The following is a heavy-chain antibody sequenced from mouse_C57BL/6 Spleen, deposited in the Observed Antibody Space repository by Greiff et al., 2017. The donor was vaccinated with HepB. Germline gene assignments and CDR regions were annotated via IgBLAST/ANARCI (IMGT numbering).Heavy chain of an antibody. CDR3: ARGGYDYGEGFAY. J-gene: IGHJ3*01. CDR1: GYTFTSYW. V-gene: IGHV1-55*01. D-gene: IGHD2-4*01. CDR2: IYPGSGST. Sequence: QVQLQQSGAELVKPGASVKMSCKASGYTFTSYWITWVKQRPGQGLEWIGDIYPGSGSTNYNEKFKSKATLTVDTSSSTAYMQLSSLTSEDSAVYYCARGGYDYGEGFAYWGQGTLVTVSA.